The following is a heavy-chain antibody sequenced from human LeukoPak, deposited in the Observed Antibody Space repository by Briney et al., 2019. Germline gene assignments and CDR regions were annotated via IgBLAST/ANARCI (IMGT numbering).Heavy chain of an antibody. J-gene: IGHJ4*02. Sequence: PSETLSLTCTVSGGSISNYYWSWIRQPPGKGLEWIGNIYYSGSTNCNSSLKSRVTISVDTSKIQFSLKLSSVTAADTAVYYCARRGLHYDSSGYYDYWGQGTLVTVSS. CDR1: GGSISNYY. CDR2: IYYSGST. D-gene: IGHD3-22*01. V-gene: IGHV4-59*08. CDR3: ARRGLHYDSSGYYDY.